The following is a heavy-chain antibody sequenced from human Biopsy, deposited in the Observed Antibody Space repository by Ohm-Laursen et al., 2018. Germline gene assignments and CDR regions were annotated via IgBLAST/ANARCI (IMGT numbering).Heavy chain of an antibody. V-gene: IGHV3-23*01. CDR3: ALAAAQTVTHFDY. D-gene: IGHD4-17*01. J-gene: IGHJ4*02. CDR2: ISGNSDII. CDR1: GFTFSSYA. Sequence: SLRLSCAASGFTFSSYAMTWFRQAPGKGLEWVSTISGNSDIIYDTDSVKGRFTISRDNSKNTLYLQMNSLRADDTAVYYCALAAAQTVTHFDYWGQGTPVTFPS.